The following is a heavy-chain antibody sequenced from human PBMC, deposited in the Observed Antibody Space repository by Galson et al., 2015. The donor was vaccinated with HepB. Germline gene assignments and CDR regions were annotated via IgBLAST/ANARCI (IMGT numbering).Heavy chain of an antibody. D-gene: IGHD5-18*01. CDR1: GFTFSSYW. CDR3: ARRRVDTAMVFDY. Sequence: SLRLSCAASGFTFSSYWMSWVRQAPGKGLEWVANIKQDGSQKYYVDSVKGRFTISRDNAKNSLYLQMNSLRAEDTAVYYCARRRVDTAMVFDYWGQGTLVTVSS. J-gene: IGHJ4*02. CDR2: IKQDGSQK. V-gene: IGHV3-7*01.